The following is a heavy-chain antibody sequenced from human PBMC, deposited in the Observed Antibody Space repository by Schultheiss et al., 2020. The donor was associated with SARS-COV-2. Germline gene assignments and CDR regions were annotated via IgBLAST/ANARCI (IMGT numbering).Heavy chain of an antibody. D-gene: IGHD4-17*01. CDR3: AKDRIGGGLHTVTTGWFDP. CDR2: ISGDGTTK. CDR1: GFTFSSYA. Sequence: GGSLRLSCSASGFTFSSYAMHWVRQAPGKGLEWVSRISGDGTTKNYADSVKGRFTVSRDNSKNTLYLQMNSLRAEDTAVYYCAKDRIGGGLHTVTTGWFDPWGQGTLVTVSS. V-gene: IGHV3-64*04. J-gene: IGHJ5*02.